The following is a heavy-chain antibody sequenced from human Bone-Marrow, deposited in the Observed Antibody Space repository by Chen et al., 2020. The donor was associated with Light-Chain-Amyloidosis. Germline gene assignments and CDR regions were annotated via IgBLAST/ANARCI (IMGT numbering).Heavy chain of an antibody. V-gene: IGHV1-69*14. Sequence: QVQLVQSGAEVTKPGSSVRVSCKTSGGTFDSSAISGVRQAPGQGLEWVGGINPVLGTTNYAQRFQGRVTITADKSTNTAYMELSSLRSEDTAVYYCARVDDSSGYWGQGTLVTVSS. D-gene: IGHD3-22*01. CDR1: GGTFDSSA. J-gene: IGHJ4*02. CDR2: INPVLGTT. CDR3: ARVDDSSGY.